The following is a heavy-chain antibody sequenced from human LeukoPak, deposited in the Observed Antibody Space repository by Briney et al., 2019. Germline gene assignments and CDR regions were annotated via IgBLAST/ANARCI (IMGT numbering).Heavy chain of an antibody. CDR3: ARGAAAATYFDY. J-gene: IGHJ4*02. Sequence: GGSLRLSCAASGLTFSSYSMNWVRQAPGKGLEWVSSISSSSSYIYYADSVKGRFTISRDNAKNSLYLQMNSLRAEDTAVYYCARGAAAATYFDYWGQGTLVTVSS. CDR2: ISSSSSYI. D-gene: IGHD6-13*01. CDR1: GLTFSSYS. V-gene: IGHV3-21*01.